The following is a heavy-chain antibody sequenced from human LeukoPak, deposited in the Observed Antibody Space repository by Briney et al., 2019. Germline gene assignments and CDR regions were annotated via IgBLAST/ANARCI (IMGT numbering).Heavy chain of an antibody. CDR3: ARHHLRGSDRNY. Sequence: PSETLSLTCTVSGGSISISSYYWGWIRQPPGKGLEWIGSIYYSGSTYYNPSLKSRVTISVDTSKNQFSLKLSSVTAADTAVYYCARHHLRGSDRNYWGQGTLVTVSS. D-gene: IGHD3-10*01. V-gene: IGHV4-39*01. CDR2: IYYSGST. CDR1: GGSISISSYY. J-gene: IGHJ4*02.